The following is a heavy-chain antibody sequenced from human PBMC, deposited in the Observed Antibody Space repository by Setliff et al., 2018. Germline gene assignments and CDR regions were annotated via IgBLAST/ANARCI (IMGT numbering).Heavy chain of an antibody. CDR1: GYTFTNYN. CDR2: IIPIFGTA. J-gene: IGHJ6*02. V-gene: IGHV1-69*05. D-gene: IGHD2-8*01. Sequence: GASVKVSCKASGYTFTNYNMHWVRQAPGQGLEWMGGIIPIFGTANYAQKFQGRVTITTDESTSTAYMELSSLRSEDTAVYYCARERVYATSGGYYYYYGMDVWGQGTTVTVSS. CDR3: ARERVYATSGGYYYYYGMDV.